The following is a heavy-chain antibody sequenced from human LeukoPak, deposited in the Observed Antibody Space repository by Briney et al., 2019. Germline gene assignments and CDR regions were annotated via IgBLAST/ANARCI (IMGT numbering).Heavy chain of an antibody. CDR2: IIPILGIA. CDR1: GGTFSSYT. V-gene: IGHV1-69*02. J-gene: IGHJ4*02. D-gene: IGHD2-2*01. Sequence: SVKVSCKASGGTFSSYTISWVRQAPGQGLEWMGRIIPILGIANYAQKFQGRVTITADKSTSTAYMELSSLRSEDTAVYYCARGRGYCSSTSCFLSGDYWDQGTLVTVSS. CDR3: ARGRGYCSSTSCFLSGDY.